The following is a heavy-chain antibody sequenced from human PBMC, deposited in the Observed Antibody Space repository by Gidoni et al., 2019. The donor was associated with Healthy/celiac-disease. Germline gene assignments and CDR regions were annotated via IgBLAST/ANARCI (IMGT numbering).Heavy chain of an antibody. D-gene: IGHD3-22*01. CDR1: GYTFTSYY. V-gene: IGHV1-46*01. CDR2: INPSGGST. Sequence: QVQLVQSGAEVKKPGASVKVSCKASGYTFTSYYMHWVRQAPGQGLEWMGIINPSGGSTSYAQKFQGRVTITRDTSTSTVYMELSSLRSEDTAVYYCARSSYYYDSSGYYYFDYWGQGTLVTVSS. CDR3: ARSSYYYDSSGYYYFDY. J-gene: IGHJ4*02.